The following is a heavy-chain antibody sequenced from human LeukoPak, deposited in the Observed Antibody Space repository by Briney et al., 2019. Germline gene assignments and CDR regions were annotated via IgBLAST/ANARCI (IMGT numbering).Heavy chain of an antibody. CDR2: IKQDGSEK. CDR3: AREKPLTYYDILTEAFDI. CDR1: GFTFSSDW. D-gene: IGHD3-9*01. Sequence: GGSLRLSCAASGFTFSSDWMSWVRQAPGKGLEWVANIKQDGSEKYYVDSVKGRFTISRDNAKNSLYLQMNSLRAEDTAVYYCAREKPLTYYDILTEAFDIWGQGTMVTVSS. J-gene: IGHJ3*02. V-gene: IGHV3-7*01.